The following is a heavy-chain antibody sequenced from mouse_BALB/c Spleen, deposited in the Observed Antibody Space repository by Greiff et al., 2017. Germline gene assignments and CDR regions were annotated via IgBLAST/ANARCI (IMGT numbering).Heavy chain of an antibody. CDR3: ARDYGSRDYYAMDY. CDR2: INPSTGYT. D-gene: IGHD1-1*01. J-gene: IGHJ4*01. Sequence: VQRVESGAELAKPGASVKMSCKASGYTFTSYWMHWVKQRPGQGLEWIGYINPSTGYTEYNQKFKDKATLTADKSSSTAYMQLSSLTSEDSAVYYCARDYGSRDYYAMDYWGQGTSVTVSS. V-gene: IGHV1-7*01. CDR1: GYTFTSYW.